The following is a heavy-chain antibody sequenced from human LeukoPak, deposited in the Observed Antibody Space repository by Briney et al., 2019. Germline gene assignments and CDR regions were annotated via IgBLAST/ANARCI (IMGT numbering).Heavy chain of an antibody. CDR3: GRSSYDSSGYYDY. V-gene: IGHV3-53*01. Sequence: HSGGSLRLSCAASGFTVTSNYISWVRQAPGKGLEWVSVIYSGGNTYYGDSVKGRFTISRHNSKNTLYLQMNSLRAEDTVVYYCGRSSYDSSGYYDYWGQGTLVTVSS. D-gene: IGHD3-22*01. J-gene: IGHJ4*02. CDR2: IYSGGNT. CDR1: GFTVTSNY.